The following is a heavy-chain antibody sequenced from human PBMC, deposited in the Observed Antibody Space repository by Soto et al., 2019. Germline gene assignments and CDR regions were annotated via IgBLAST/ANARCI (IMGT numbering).Heavy chain of an antibody. CDR2: IIPIFGTA. J-gene: IGHJ4*02. Sequence: ASVKVSCKASGGTFSSYAISRVRQAPGQGLEWMGGIIPIFGTANYAQKFQGRVTITADKSTSTAYMELSSLRSEDTAVYYCAREERDGYSHFDYWGQGTLVTVSS. CDR3: AREERDGYSHFDY. CDR1: GGTFSSYA. V-gene: IGHV1-69*06. D-gene: IGHD5-18*01.